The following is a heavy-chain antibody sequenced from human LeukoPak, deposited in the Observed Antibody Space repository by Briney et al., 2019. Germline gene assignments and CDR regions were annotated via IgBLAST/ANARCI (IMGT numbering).Heavy chain of an antibody. J-gene: IGHJ6*03. D-gene: IGHD1-26*01. CDR2: IYHSGST. CDR1: GGSISSSNW. V-gene: IGHV4-4*02. Sequence: SSGTLSLTCAVSGGSISSSNWWSWVRQPPGKGLERIGEIYHSGSTNYNPSLKSRVTISVDTSKNQFSLKLTSVTAADTAVYSCARGYRVGATNLGATNYYYYMDVWGKGTTVTVSS. CDR3: ARGYRVGATNLGATNYYYYMDV.